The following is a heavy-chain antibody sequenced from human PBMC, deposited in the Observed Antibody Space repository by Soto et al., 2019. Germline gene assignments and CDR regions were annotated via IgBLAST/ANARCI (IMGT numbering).Heavy chain of an antibody. D-gene: IGHD2-21*01. J-gene: IGHJ4*02. V-gene: IGHV4-59*11. Sequence: PSETLSLTCTVSGGSINNHYWSWVRQPPGKGLEWIGYIHYTGSTNYNPSLKSRLTMSVDTSKNQFSLKLSSVTAADTAIYYCDYSLRCCEYWGQGILVTVSS. CDR1: GGSINNHY. CDR3: DYSLRCCEY. CDR2: IHYTGST.